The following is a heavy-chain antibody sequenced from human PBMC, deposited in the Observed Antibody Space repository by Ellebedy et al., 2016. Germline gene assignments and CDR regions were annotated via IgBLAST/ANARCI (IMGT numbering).Heavy chain of an antibody. CDR1: GGTFSSYA. D-gene: IGHD2-2*02. J-gene: IGHJ4*02. CDR3: AREVVATAGIQPNFDY. Sequence: ASVKVSCKASGGTFSSYAISWVRQAPGQRLEWMGWINAGNGNTKYSQKFQGRVTITRDTSASTAYMELSSLRSEDTAVYYCAREVVATAGIQPNFDYWGQGTLVTVSS. V-gene: IGHV1-3*01. CDR2: INAGNGNT.